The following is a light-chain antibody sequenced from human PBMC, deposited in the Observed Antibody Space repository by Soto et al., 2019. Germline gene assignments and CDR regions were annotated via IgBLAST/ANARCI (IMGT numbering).Light chain of an antibody. Sequence: DIQMTQSPSSVSASVGDRVTITCRASQGISSSLAWYQQKPGKAPNLLIYAASSLQSGVPSRFSGSGSGADFTLTISSVQHEDFASYYCQRADSFPSSFGQGTRLEIK. CDR1: QGISSS. CDR2: AAS. J-gene: IGKJ5*01. CDR3: QRADSFPSS. V-gene: IGKV1-12*02.